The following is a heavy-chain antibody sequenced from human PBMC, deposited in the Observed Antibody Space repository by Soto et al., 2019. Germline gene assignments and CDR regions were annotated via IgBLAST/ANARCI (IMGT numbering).Heavy chain of an antibody. J-gene: IGHJ6*03. V-gene: IGHV3-11*01. Sequence: QVQLVESGGGLVKPGGSLRLSCAASGFTFSDYYLSWIRQAPGKGLEWVSYISSSGSTIYYADSVKGRFTISRDNAKNSLYLQMNSLRAEDTAVYYCARTMVRGVMTLQHYYYMDVWGKGTTVTVSS. CDR2: ISSSGSTI. CDR3: ARTMVRGVMTLQHYYYMDV. D-gene: IGHD3-10*01. CDR1: GFTFSDYY.